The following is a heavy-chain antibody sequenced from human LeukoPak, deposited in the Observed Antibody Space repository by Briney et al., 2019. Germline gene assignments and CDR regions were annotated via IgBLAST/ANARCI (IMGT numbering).Heavy chain of an antibody. CDR1: GFTVSSNY. J-gene: IGHJ6*02. D-gene: IGHD6-13*01. Sequence: PGGSLRLSCAASGFTVSSNYMSWVRQAPGKGLEWVSVIYSGGSTYYADSVKGRFTISRDNSKNTLYLQVNSLRVEDTAVYYCARGANSSPYYGMDVWGQGTTVTVSS. CDR3: ARGANSSPYYGMDV. CDR2: IYSGGST. V-gene: IGHV3-66*01.